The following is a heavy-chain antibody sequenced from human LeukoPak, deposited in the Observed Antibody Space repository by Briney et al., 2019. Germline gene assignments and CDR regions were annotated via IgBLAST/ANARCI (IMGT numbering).Heavy chain of an antibody. J-gene: IGHJ4*02. D-gene: IGHD7-27*01. Sequence: SETLSLTCTVSGGSISSSSYYWGWIRQPPGKGLEWIGSIYYSGSTYYNPSLKSRVTISVDTSKNQFSLKLSSVTAADTAVYYCARDPSAGDKGDYWGQGTPVTVSS. CDR2: IYYSGST. CDR3: ARDPSAGDKGDY. V-gene: IGHV4-39*07. CDR1: GGSISSSSYY.